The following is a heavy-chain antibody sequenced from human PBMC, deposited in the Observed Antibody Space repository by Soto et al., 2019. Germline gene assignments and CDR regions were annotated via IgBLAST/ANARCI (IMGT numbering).Heavy chain of an antibody. D-gene: IGHD2-15*01. V-gene: IGHV5-51*01. CDR2: IYPGDSDT. Sequence: EVQLVQSGAEVKKPGESLKISCKGSGYSFTSYWIGWVRQMPGKGLEWMGIIYPGDSDTRYSPSFQGQVTISADKSISTAYLQWSSLKASDTAMYYCARHSKWGYHYYYYYYYMDVWGKGTTVTVSS. CDR1: GYSFTSYW. CDR3: ARHSKWGYHYYYYYYYMDV. J-gene: IGHJ6*03.